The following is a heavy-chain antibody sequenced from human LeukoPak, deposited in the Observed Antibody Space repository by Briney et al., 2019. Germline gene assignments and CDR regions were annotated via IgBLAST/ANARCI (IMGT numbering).Heavy chain of an antibody. Sequence: ASVKVSCKASGYTFTSYGISWVRQAPGQGLEWMGWISAYNGNTNYAQKLQARITITRDASASTAYMELSRLRSEDTADYCARAAGPLQSRGLTWGQGTLVTVSS. J-gene: IGHJ5*02. CDR2: ISAYNGNT. V-gene: IGHV1-18*01. CDR1: GYTFTSYG. CDR3: ARAAGPLQSRGLT. D-gene: IGHD2-2*01.